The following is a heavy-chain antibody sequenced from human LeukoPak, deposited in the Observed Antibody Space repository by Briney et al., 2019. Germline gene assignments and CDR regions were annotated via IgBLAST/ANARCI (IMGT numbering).Heavy chain of an antibody. CDR2: ISSSGSTI. Sequence: GGSLRLSCAASGFTFSDYYMSWIRQAPGKGLEWVSYISSSGSTIYYADSVKGRFTISRDNSKNTLYLQMNSLRAEDTAVYYCAKRSGSYYDSSGYFMCYFDYWGQGTLVTVSS. J-gene: IGHJ4*02. CDR3: AKRSGSYYDSSGYFMCYFDY. CDR1: GFTFSDYY. D-gene: IGHD3-22*01. V-gene: IGHV3-11*01.